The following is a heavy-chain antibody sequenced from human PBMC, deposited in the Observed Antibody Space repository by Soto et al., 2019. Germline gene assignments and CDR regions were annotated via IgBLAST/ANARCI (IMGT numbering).Heavy chain of an antibody. V-gene: IGHV4-59*01. Sequence: QVQLQESGPGLVKPSETLSLSCSVSGGSISSYYWSWIRQPPGKGLEWIAYIYYSGSTSYNPSLKSRVSISIDTSKNQFSLKLSSVTAADTAVYYCARTYDGSGPNSGGYGFDIWGQGTMVTVSS. CDR2: IYYSGST. J-gene: IGHJ3*02. D-gene: IGHD3-22*01. CDR3: ARTYDGSGPNSGGYGFDI. CDR1: GGSISSYY.